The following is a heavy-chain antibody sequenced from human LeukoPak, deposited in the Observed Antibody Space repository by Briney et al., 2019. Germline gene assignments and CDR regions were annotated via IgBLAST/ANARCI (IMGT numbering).Heavy chain of an antibody. CDR1: GFTFSSYA. CDR3: ARGPGLPDAFDI. J-gene: IGHJ3*02. V-gene: IGHV3-30*14. CDR2: ISYDGSNK. D-gene: IGHD5-12*01. Sequence: GGSLRLSCAASGFTFSSYAMHWVRQAPGKGLEWVAVISYDGSNKYYADSVKGRFTISRDNSKNTLYLQMNSLRAEDTAVYYCARGPGLPDAFDIWGQGTMVTVSS.